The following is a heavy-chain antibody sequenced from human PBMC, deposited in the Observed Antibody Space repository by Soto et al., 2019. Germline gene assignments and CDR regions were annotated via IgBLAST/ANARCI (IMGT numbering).Heavy chain of an antibody. CDR1: GVSISSYY. CDR3: ASLNPTTVTSDY. CDR2: IYYSGST. V-gene: IGHV4-59*01. D-gene: IGHD4-17*01. Sequence: SETLSLTCTVSGVSISSYYWSWIRQPPGKGLEWIGYIYYSGSTNYNPSLKSRVTISVDTSKNQFSLKLSSVTAADTAVYYCASLNPTTVTSDYWGQGTLVTVSS. J-gene: IGHJ4*02.